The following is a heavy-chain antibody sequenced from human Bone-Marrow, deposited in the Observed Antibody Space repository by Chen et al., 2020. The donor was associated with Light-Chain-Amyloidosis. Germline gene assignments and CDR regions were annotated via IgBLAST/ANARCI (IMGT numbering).Heavy chain of an antibody. CDR3: ARGGYDSSGYYGYYFDF. Sequence: QVQVVESGGAWSSLEGSLDSPVEVLDLASVATNMPWIRQAPGKGLEWVTYISSTGLTMYHADSVKGRFTISRDNAKNSLYLQMNTLRAEDTAVYYCARGGYDSSGYYGYYFDFWGQGTLVNVST. J-gene: IGHJ4*02. D-gene: IGHD3-22*01. CDR1: DLASVATN. V-gene: IGHV3-11*01. CDR2: ISSTGLTM.